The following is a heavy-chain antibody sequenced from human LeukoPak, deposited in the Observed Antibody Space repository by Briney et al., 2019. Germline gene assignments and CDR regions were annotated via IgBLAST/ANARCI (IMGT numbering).Heavy chain of an antibody. CDR2: IRYDGINK. V-gene: IGHV3-30*02. CDR3: AKDLLGATSY. Sequence: PGGSLKLSCAASGFIFSNDGIHYVRQAPGKGLEWVAFIRYDGINKYYADSVKGRFTISRDNSKNTLYLQMNSLRGEDTALYYCAKDLLGATSYWGQGTLVTVSS. CDR1: GFIFSNDG. J-gene: IGHJ4*02. D-gene: IGHD1-26*01.